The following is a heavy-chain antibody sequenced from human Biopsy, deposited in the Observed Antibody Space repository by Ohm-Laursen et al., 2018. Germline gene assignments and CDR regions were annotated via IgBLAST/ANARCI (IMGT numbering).Heavy chain of an antibody. CDR1: GGSISGSS. J-gene: IGHJ3*02. Sequence: PPGTLSLTCTVSGGSISGSSWNWIRQAPGRGLEWVGYISYSGSTSNNPSLKSRITISVNTSKNQISLKVTSVTAADTAVYYCAKHGSGWTGDDALHIWGQGTMVTVSS. V-gene: IGHV4-59*08. CDR3: AKHGSGWTGDDALHI. CDR2: ISYSGST. D-gene: IGHD6-19*01.